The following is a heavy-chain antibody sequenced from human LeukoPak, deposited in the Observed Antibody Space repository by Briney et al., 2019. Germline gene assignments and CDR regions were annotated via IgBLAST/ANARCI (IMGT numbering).Heavy chain of an antibody. J-gene: IGHJ4*02. CDR3: ARLDDYGGNSFYFDY. Sequence: GASVKVSCKAAGYTFTSYYMHWVRQAPGQGLEWMGIINPSGGSTSYAQKFQGRVTMTRDMSTSTVYMELSSLSSEDTAVYYCARLDDYGGNSFYFDYWGQGTLVTVSS. D-gene: IGHD4-23*01. CDR2: INPSGGST. CDR1: GYTFTSYY. V-gene: IGHV1-46*01.